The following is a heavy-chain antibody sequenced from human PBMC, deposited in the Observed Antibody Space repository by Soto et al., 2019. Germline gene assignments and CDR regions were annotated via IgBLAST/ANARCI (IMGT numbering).Heavy chain of an antibody. CDR1: GFTFSSYA. CDR3: ARDLSGGPEGATGYYYYGMDV. D-gene: IGHD5-12*01. Sequence: PGGSLRLSCAASGFTFSSYAMHWVRQAPGKGLEWVAVISYDGSNKYYADSVKGRFTISRDNSKNTLYLQMNSLRAEDTAVYYCARDLSGGPEGATGYYYYGMDVWGQGTTVTVSS. CDR2: ISYDGSNK. V-gene: IGHV3-30-3*01. J-gene: IGHJ6*02.